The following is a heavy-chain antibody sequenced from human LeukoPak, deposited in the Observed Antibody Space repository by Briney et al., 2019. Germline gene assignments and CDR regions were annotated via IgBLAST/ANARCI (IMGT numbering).Heavy chain of an antibody. Sequence: PSETLSLTCTVSGGSISSYYWSWIRQPPGKGLEWIGYIYYSGSTNYNPSLKSRVTISVDTSKNQFSLKLSSVTAADTAVYYCARAGYYDSMSGDAFDIWGQGTMVTVSS. CDR3: ARAGYYDSMSGDAFDI. J-gene: IGHJ3*02. CDR1: GGSISSYY. CDR2: IYYSGST. V-gene: IGHV4-59*01. D-gene: IGHD3-22*01.